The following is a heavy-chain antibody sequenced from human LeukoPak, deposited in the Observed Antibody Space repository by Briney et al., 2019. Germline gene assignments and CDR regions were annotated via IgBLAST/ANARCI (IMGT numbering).Heavy chain of an antibody. CDR3: LAGTSSGY. D-gene: IGHD1-1*01. Sequence: GGSLRLSCAASGFTFSGSAMHWVRQSSGKGLEWVGRIRSKANSYATAYAASVKGRFTISRDDSKNTAYLQMNSLKTEDTAVYYCLAGTSSGYWGQGTLVTVSS. V-gene: IGHV3-73*01. J-gene: IGHJ4*02. CDR1: GFTFSGSA. CDR2: IRSKANSYAT.